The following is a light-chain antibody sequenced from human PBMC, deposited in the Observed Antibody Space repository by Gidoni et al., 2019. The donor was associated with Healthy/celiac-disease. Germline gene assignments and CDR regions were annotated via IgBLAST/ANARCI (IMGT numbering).Light chain of an antibody. CDR2: DSS. Sequence: IVLTQSPSTLSLSPGERATLPCRASQSVSSYLAWYHPTPGPSPRLLIYDSSNSATGIPSMFSGSVSVTDFTLTISSLEPEDFAVYYCQQRSNWPPWTFGQGTKVEIK. J-gene: IGKJ1*01. V-gene: IGKV3-11*01. CDR3: QQRSNWPPWT. CDR1: QSVSSY.